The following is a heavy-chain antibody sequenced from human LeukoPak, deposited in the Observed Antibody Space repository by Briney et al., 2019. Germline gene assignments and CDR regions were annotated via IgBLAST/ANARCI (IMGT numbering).Heavy chain of an antibody. D-gene: IGHD6-13*01. CDR1: GFTFSTYW. CDR2: INSDGSST. CDR3: ASFQRYSTSWYHNYFDS. Sequence: GGSLRLSCAASGFTFSTYWMHWVRQAPGKGLVWVSRINSDGSSTSYADSVKGRFVISRDNAKNTLYLQMNSLRAEDTAVYYCASFQRYSTSWYHNYFDSWGQGTLVTVSS. J-gene: IGHJ4*02. V-gene: IGHV3-74*01.